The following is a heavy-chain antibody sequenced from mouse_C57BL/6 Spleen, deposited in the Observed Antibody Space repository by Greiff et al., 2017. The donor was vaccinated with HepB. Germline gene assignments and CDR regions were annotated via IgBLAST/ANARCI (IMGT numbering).Heavy chain of an antibody. CDR3: TRASYYVDFDY. J-gene: IGHJ2*01. V-gene: IGHV1-15*01. D-gene: IGHD1-1*02. Sequence: VQLQQSGAELVRPGASVTLSCKASGYTFTDYEMHWVKQTPVHGLEWIGAIDPETGGTAYNQKFKGKAILTADKSSSTAYMELRSLTSEDSAVYYCTRASYYVDFDYWGQGTTLTVSS. CDR1: GYTFTDYE. CDR2: IDPETGGT.